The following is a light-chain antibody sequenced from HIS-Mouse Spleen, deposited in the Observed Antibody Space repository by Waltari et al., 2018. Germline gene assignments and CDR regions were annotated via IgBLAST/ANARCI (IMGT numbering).Light chain of an antibody. V-gene: IGLV2-8*01. CDR1: SRDVGGFNL. CDR2: EVS. Sequence: QSALTQPPSASGSPGQSVTISCPGTSRDVGGFNLVPCHQQHPGIAPKLLIYEVSKRPSGVPDRFSGSKSGNTASLTVSGLQAEDEADYYCSSYAGSNIPFGGGTKLTVL. CDR3: SSYAGSNIP. J-gene: IGLJ2*01.